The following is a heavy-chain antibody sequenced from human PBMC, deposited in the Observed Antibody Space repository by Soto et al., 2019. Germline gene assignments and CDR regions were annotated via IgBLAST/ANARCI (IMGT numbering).Heavy chain of an antibody. J-gene: IGHJ3*02. V-gene: IGHV4-34*01. CDR2: INHSGST. CDR3: ARTVHGYTSSWHTGYDAFDI. Sequence: SSETLSLTCAVYGGSFSGYYWSWIRQPPGKGLEWIGDINHSGSTNYNPSLKSRLTISVDTSKNQFSLKLSSVTAADTAVYHCARTVHGYTSSWHTGYDAFDIWGQGTLVTVSS. D-gene: IGHD6-13*01. CDR1: GGSFSGYY.